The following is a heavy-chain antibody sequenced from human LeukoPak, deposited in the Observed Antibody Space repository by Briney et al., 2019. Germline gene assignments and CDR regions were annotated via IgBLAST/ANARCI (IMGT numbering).Heavy chain of an antibody. CDR3: SRNGLVDFDY. Sequence: GQSLRLSCTPPGFSFYDFAMSWVRQPAGEGLEWVGFIRRRAYVGAAEYAASVKGRFIISRDDSKSIAYLQMNSVKTQDTAVYYCSRNGLVDFDYSGPGARVTVSP. J-gene: IGHJ4*02. CDR1: GFSFYDFA. CDR2: IRRRAYVGAA. V-gene: IGHV3-49*04.